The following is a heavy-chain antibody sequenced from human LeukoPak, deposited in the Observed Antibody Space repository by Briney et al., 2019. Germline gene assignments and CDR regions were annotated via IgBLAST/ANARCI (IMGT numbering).Heavy chain of an antibody. CDR3: ARGPYSYDSSGAFDI. D-gene: IGHD3-22*01. J-gene: IGHJ3*02. CDR2: ISSSGST. Sequence: SETLSLTCTVSGDSISSGDYYWSWIRQPAGKGLEWIGRISSSGSTNYSPSLRSRVTISVDTSKNQFSLKLSSVTAADTAVYFCARGPYSYDSSGAFDIWGQGTMVTVSS. CDR1: GDSISSGDYY. V-gene: IGHV4-61*02.